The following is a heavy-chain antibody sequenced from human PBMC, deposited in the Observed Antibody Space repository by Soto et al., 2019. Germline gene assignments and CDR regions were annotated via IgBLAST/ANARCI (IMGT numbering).Heavy chain of an antibody. Sequence: QVQLVQSGAEMKRPGASVILSCKASGYIFTTYSIHWVRQTAGQGLEWMAKVVPRDGSTGYAQKFRGRVSMAWDTSTGTVSMEVSSLTSDDTATSYCARVRSSGREFDYWGQGTQVTVSS. CDR2: VVPRDGST. D-gene: IGHD6-25*01. V-gene: IGHV1-46*01. CDR1: GYIFTTYS. CDR3: ARVRSSGREFDY. J-gene: IGHJ4*02.